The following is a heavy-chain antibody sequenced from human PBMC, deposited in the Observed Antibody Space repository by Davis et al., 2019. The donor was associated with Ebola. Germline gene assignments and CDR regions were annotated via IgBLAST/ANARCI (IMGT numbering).Heavy chain of an antibody. CDR2: IYPGDSDT. V-gene: IGHV5-51*01. Sequence: GESLKISCKASGYSFANYWIGWVRQLPGKGLEWIGIIYPGDSDTRYSPSFQGQVTISADKSISTAYLQWSSLKASDTAMYYCARNKYCSGGSCFFNWFDPWGQGTLVTVSS. J-gene: IGHJ5*02. D-gene: IGHD2-15*01. CDR1: GYSFANYW. CDR3: ARNKYCSGGSCFFNWFDP.